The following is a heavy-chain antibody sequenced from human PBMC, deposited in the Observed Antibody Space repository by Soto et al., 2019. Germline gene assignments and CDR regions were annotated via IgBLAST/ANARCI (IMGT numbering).Heavy chain of an antibody. CDR1: GGSISSYY. Sequence: SETLSLTCTVSGGSISSYYWSWIRQPPGKGLEWIGYIYYSGSTNYNPSLKSRVTISVDTSKNQFSLKLSSVTAADTAVDYCARAAYSSGWLDYWGQGTLVTVSS. CDR3: ARAAYSSGWLDY. V-gene: IGHV4-59*01. CDR2: IYYSGST. J-gene: IGHJ4*02. D-gene: IGHD6-19*01.